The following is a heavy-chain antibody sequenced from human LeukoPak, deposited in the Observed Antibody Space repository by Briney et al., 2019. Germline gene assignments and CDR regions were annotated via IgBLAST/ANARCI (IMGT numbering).Heavy chain of an antibody. Sequence: PSETLSLTCTVSGGSISSGGYYWSWIRQHPGKGLEWIGYIYYSGSTYYNPSLKSRVTTSVDTSKNQFSLKLSSVTAADTAVYYCARVPRNYGDYFYYFDYWGQGTLVTVSS. V-gene: IGHV4-31*03. CDR2: IYYSGST. CDR1: GGSISSGGYY. D-gene: IGHD4-17*01. CDR3: ARVPRNYGDYFYYFDY. J-gene: IGHJ4*02.